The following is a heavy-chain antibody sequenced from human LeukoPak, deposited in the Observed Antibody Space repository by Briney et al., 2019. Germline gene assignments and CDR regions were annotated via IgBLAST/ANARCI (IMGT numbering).Heavy chain of an antibody. V-gene: IGHV3-48*03. CDR3: ARCVRAVTTYGYYYYYMDV. J-gene: IGHJ6*03. Sequence: GSLRLSCAASGFTFSSYEMNWVRQAPGKGLEWVSYISSSGSTIYYADSVKGRFTISRDNAKNSLYLQMNSLRAEDTAVYYCARCVRAVTTYGYYYYYMDVWGKGTTVTISS. CDR1: GFTFSSYE. D-gene: IGHD4-17*01. CDR2: ISSSGSTI.